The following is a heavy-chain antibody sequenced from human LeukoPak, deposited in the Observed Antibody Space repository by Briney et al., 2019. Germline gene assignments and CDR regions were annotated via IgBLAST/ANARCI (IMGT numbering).Heavy chain of an antibody. CDR1: GGTFSSYA. Sequence: SVKVSFQASGGTFSSYAISWVRRAPGQGLEWMGGIIPIFGTANYAQKFQGRVTITTDESTSTAYLELRCLESEDTAVYYCARGLFFRRYRSSTSCSRVYYYYYYMDVWGKGTTVTVSS. CDR3: ARGLFFRRYRSSTSCSRVYYYYYYMDV. J-gene: IGHJ6*03. D-gene: IGHD2-2*01. CDR2: IIPIFGTA. V-gene: IGHV1-69*05.